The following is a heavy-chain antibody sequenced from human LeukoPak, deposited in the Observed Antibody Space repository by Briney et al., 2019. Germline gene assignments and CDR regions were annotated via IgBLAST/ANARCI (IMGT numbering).Heavy chain of an antibody. J-gene: IGHJ5*02. V-gene: IGHV3-7*01. CDR1: GFTFSSYW. D-gene: IGHD6-19*01. CDR3: ASSGWYSTPNWFDP. Sequence: GGSLRLSCAASGFTFSSYWMSWFRQAPGKGLEWVAKIKQDGSEKYYVDSVKGRFTISRDNAKNSLYLQMNSLRAEDTAMYYCASSGWYSTPNWFDPWGQGTLVIVSS. CDR2: IKQDGSEK.